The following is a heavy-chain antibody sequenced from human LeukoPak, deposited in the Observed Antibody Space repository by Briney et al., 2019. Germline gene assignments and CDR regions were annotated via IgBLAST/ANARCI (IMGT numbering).Heavy chain of an antibody. CDR2: MNPNSGGR. D-gene: IGHD5-24*01. CDR3: ARIRDCYNDAYDI. V-gene: IGHV1-2*02. J-gene: IGHJ3*02. CDR1: GYTFTSYN. Sequence: ASVKVSRKASGYTFTSYNMNWVGQAPGQGRERMGWMNPNSGGRNNAQKFPGRETMTRETSKSTDNMGMSRLRSEDTAVYYCARIRDCYNDAYDIWGQGTMVTVSS.